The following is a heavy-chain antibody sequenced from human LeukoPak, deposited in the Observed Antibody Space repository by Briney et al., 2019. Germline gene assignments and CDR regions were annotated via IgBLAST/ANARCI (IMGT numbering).Heavy chain of an antibody. CDR3: ARLFCGGDCSSFHPDWFDP. Sequence: PSETLSLTCAVSGYSISSGYYWGWIRQPPGKGLKWIGSIYHRGYTYYNPSLKSRVTISVDTSKNQFSLKLPSVTAADTAVYYCARLFCGGDCSSFHPDWFDPWGQGTLVTVSS. D-gene: IGHD2-21*02. CDR1: GYSISSGYY. V-gene: IGHV4-38-2*01. CDR2: IYHRGYT. J-gene: IGHJ5*02.